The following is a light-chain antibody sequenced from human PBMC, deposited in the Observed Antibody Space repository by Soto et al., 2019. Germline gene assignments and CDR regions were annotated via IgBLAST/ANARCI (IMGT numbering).Light chain of an antibody. CDR2: DAS. V-gene: IGKV1D-13*01. J-gene: IGKJ1*01. CDR1: QGISSA. CDR3: QQRSNWPRT. Sequence: IKFTQLPSSLSTYVEDIVTITCRASQGISSALAWYQQKPGKPPKLLISDASTLEGGVPSRFSGSGSGTDFTLTISSLEPEDFAVYYCQQRSNWPRTFCQGTKVDIK.